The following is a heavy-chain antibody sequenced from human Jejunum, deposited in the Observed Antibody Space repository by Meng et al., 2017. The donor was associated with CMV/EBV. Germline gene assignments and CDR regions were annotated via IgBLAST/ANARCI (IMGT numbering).Heavy chain of an antibody. CDR3: AKLGIAAAGTVDY. CDR1: GFNFSSYA. J-gene: IGHJ4*02. CDR2: ISGSGGST. Sequence: ASGFNFSSYAMSWVRQAAGKGLEWVSAISGSGGSTYYADSVKGRFTISRDNSKNTLYLQMNSLRAEDTAVYYCAKLGIAAAGTVDYWGQGTLVTVSS. V-gene: IGHV3-23*01. D-gene: IGHD6-13*01.